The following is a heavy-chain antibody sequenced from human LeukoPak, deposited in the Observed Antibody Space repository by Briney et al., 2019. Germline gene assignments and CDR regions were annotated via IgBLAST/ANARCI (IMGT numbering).Heavy chain of an antibody. Sequence: PSETLPLTCAVYGGSFSGYYWSWIRQPPGKGLEWIGEINHSGSTNYNPSLKSRVTISVDTSKNQFSLKLSSVTAADTAVYYCARGAIDLFDYWGQGTLVTVSS. CDR2: INHSGST. CDR3: ARGAIDLFDY. D-gene: IGHD2-2*02. CDR1: GGSFSGYY. J-gene: IGHJ4*02. V-gene: IGHV4-34*01.